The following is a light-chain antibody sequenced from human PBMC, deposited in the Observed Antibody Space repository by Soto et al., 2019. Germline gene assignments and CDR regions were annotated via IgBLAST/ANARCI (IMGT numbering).Light chain of an antibody. Sequence: AIRMTQSPSSFSASTGDRVTITCRASQGISSYLAWYQQKPGKAPKLLIYAASTLQSGVPSRFSGSGSGTDFTLTISCLQSEDVAVYYCQQYFTSPWTFGQGTKVEI. V-gene: IGKV1-8*01. CDR1: QGISSY. CDR2: AAS. J-gene: IGKJ1*01. CDR3: QQYFTSPWT.